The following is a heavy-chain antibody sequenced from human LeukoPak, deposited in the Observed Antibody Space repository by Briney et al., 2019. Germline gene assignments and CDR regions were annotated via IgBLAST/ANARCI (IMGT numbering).Heavy chain of an antibody. CDR3: ARGRTPIFGVVIYFDY. CDR1: GFTFSDYY. Sequence: GGSLRLSCAASGFTFSDYYMSWIRQAPGKGLEWVSYISSSGSTIYYADSVKGRFTISRDNAKNSLYLQMNSLRAEDTAVYYCARGRTPIFGVVIYFDYWGQGTLVTVSS. CDR2: ISSSGSTI. J-gene: IGHJ4*02. V-gene: IGHV3-11*04. D-gene: IGHD3-3*01.